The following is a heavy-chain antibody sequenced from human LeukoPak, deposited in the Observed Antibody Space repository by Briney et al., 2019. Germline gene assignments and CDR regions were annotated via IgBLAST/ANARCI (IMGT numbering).Heavy chain of an antibody. CDR2: ISYDGSNE. D-gene: IGHD1-1*01. Sequence: GGSLRLSCAASGFTFSSYAMHWVRQAPGKGLEWVAVISYDGSNEYYADSVKGRFTISRDNSKNTLYLQMNSLRAEDTAVYYCARGNGDYAFDYWGQGTLVTVSS. J-gene: IGHJ4*02. V-gene: IGHV3-30*04. CDR1: GFTFSSYA. CDR3: ARGNGDYAFDY.